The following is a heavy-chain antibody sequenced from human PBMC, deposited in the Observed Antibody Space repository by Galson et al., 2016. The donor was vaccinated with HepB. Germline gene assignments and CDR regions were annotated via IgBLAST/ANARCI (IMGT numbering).Heavy chain of an antibody. CDR1: GFTFSRHW. D-gene: IGHD3-10*01. CDR2: INSDGSNT. Sequence: SLRLSCAASGFTFSRHWVHWVRQAPGKGLVWVSRINSDGSNTYYADSVKGRFTISRDNAKNTLYLQMNSLRAEDTALYYCAREVVRGTDAFDIRGQGTMVTVAA. V-gene: IGHV3-74*01. J-gene: IGHJ3*02. CDR3: AREVVRGTDAFDI.